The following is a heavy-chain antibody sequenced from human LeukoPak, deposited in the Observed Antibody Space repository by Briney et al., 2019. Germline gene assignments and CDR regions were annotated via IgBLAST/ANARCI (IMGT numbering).Heavy chain of an antibody. V-gene: IGHV1-46*01. D-gene: IGHD2-8*02. CDR2: INPSGGST. CDR1: GGTFSSYA. Sequence: ASVKVSCKASGGTFSSYAISWVRQAPGQGLEWMGIINPSGGSTSYAQKFQGRVTMTRDTSTSTVYMELSSLRSEDTAVYYCARESAAPGGVANYFDYWGQGTLVTVSS. J-gene: IGHJ4*02. CDR3: ARESAAPGGVANYFDY.